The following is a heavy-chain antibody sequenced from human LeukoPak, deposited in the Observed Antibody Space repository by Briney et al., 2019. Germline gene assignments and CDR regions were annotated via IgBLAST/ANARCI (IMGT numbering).Heavy chain of an antibody. CDR1: GFTFTSYG. CDR3: AARWGYNAFDT. CDR2: IRNDGSNK. Sequence: GGSLRLSCAASGFTFTSYGVHWVRQAPGKGLEWVALIRNDGSNKYYADSVKGRFTISRDNSKNTLYLQMNSLRAEDTAVYYCAARWGYNAFDTWGHGTMVTVSS. V-gene: IGHV3-30*02. D-gene: IGHD5-18*01. J-gene: IGHJ3*02.